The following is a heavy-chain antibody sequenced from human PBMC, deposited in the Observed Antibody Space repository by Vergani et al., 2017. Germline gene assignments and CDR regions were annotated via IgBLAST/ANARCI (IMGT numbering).Heavy chain of an antibody. CDR1: GFTVSSNY. CDR2: IYSGGST. Sequence: EVQLVESGGGLIQPGGSLRLSCAASGFTVSSNYMSWVRQAPGKGLEWVSVIYSGGSTYYADSVKGRFTISRDNSKKTLYLQMNSLRAEDTAVYYCARARALVPIAVAEYYYYYMDVWGKGTTVTVSS. V-gene: IGHV3-53*01. CDR3: ARARALVPIAVAEYYYYYMDV. J-gene: IGHJ6*03. D-gene: IGHD6-19*01.